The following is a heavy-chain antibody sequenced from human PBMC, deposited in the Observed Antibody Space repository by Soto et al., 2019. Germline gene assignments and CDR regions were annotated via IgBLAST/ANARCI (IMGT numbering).Heavy chain of an antibody. CDR2: ISYDGSKK. Sequence: QVQLVESGGGVGQPGRSLRLSCAASGFTFSSFGMHWVRQVPGKGLEWVALISYDGSKKYYADSVKGRFTISRDKSKNTLYLQMNSLRVEDTAVYYCAKDRGWSSADLDYWGQGTLVTVSS. J-gene: IGHJ4*02. CDR1: GFTFSSFG. CDR3: AKDRGWSSADLDY. V-gene: IGHV3-30*18. D-gene: IGHD6-19*01.